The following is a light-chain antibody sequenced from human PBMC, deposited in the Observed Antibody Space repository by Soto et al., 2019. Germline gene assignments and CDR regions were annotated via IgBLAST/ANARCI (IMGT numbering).Light chain of an antibody. J-gene: IGLJ2*01. Sequence: QSVLTQPPSASGTPGQRVTISCSGSSSNIGSNTVNWYQQLPGTAPKLLIYSNNQRPSGVHDRFSGSKSGTSASLAISGLQSEDEDDYYCAAWDDSLNGVVFGGGTKLTGL. CDR2: SNN. V-gene: IGLV1-44*01. CDR3: AAWDDSLNGVV. CDR1: SSNIGSNT.